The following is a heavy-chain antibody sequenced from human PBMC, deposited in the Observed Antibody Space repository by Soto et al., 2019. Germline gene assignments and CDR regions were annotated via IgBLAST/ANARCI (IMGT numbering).Heavy chain of an antibody. Sequence: GGSLRLSCAASGFTFSFYAMHWVRQAPGKGLEWVAVISYNGRNKHYVDSVKGRFTISRDNSQDTLYLQMDSLRPDDTAVYYCARQAKIGDRSQFYFDSWGQGTLVTV. CDR1: GFTFSFYA. CDR2: ISYNGRNK. CDR3: ARQAKIGDRSQFYFDS. V-gene: IGHV3-30*04. J-gene: IGHJ4*02. D-gene: IGHD3-16*01.